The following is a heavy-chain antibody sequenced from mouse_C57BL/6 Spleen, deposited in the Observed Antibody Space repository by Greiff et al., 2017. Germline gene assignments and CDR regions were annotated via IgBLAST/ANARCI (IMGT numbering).Heavy chain of an antibody. D-gene: IGHD1-1*01. CDR2: IHPNSGST. CDR1: GYTFTSYW. CDR3: ARGVTTVVAQCAY. J-gene: IGHJ3*01. Sequence: QVQLQQPGAELVKPGASVKLSCKASGYTFTSYWMHWVKQRPGQGLEWIGMIHPNSGSTNYNEKFKSKATLTVDKSSSTAYMLLSSLTSEDSADYYGARGVTTVVAQCAYWGQGTLVTVSA. V-gene: IGHV1-64*01.